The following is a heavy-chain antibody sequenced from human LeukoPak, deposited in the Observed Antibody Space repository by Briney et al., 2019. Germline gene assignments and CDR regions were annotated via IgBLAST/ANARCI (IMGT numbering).Heavy chain of an antibody. J-gene: IGHJ6*03. CDR3: ARLRIAAAGYYYYCMDV. V-gene: IGHV4-61*02. D-gene: IGHD6-13*01. Sequence: PSETLCLTCTVPGGSISSGSYYWSWIRQPAGKGLEWIGRIYTSGSTNYNPSLKSRVTISVDTSKYQFSLKLSSVTAADTAVYYCARLRIAAAGYYYYCMDVWGKGTTVAVSS. CDR2: IYTSGST. CDR1: GGSISSGSYY.